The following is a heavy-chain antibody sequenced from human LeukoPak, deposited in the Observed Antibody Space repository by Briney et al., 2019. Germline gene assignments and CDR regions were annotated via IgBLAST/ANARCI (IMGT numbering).Heavy chain of an antibody. CDR3: ARQKYYDYVWGSYRYQWYFDY. Sequence: SGPTLVKPTQTLTLTCTFSGFSLSTSGVGVGWIRQPPGKALEWLALIYWDDDKRYSPSLKSRLTITKDTSKNQVVLTMTNMDPVDTATYYCARQKYYDYVWGSYRYQWYFDYWGQGTLVTVSS. CDR2: IYWDDDK. CDR1: GFSLSTSGVG. D-gene: IGHD3-16*02. V-gene: IGHV2-5*02. J-gene: IGHJ4*02.